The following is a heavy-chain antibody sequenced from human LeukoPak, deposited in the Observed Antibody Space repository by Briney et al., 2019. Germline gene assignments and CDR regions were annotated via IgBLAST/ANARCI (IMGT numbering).Heavy chain of an antibody. V-gene: IGHV3-9*01. J-gene: IGHJ6*02. CDR3: AKGRYCGGDCYSYYGMDV. CDR2: ISWNSGSI. Sequence: GRSLRLSCAASGFTFDDYAMHWVRQAPGKGLEWASGISWNSGSIGYADSVKGRFTISRDNAKNSLYLQMNSLRAEDTALYYCAKGRYCGGDCYSYYGMDVWGQGTTVTVSS. CDR1: GFTFDDYA. D-gene: IGHD2-21*02.